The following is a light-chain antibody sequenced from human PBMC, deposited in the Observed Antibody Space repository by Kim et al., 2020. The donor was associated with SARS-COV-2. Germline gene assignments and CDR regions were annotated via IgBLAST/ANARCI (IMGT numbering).Light chain of an antibody. CDR1: QCVSSNY. CDR2: GAS. CDR3: QQYGDSPLT. Sequence: SPGEKATLSCRASQCVSSNYLAWYQQKAGQAPRLLIYGASSRATGIPDRFSGSGSGTDFTLTISRLEPEDFGVYYCQQYGDSPLTFGGGTKVDIK. V-gene: IGKV3-20*01. J-gene: IGKJ4*01.